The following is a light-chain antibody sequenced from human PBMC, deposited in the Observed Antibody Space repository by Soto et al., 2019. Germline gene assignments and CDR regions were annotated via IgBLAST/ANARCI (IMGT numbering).Light chain of an antibody. CDR1: QSVSKNY. Sequence: LKLSPGTLALSPGERATPSCRASQSVSKNYLEWYQQKPGKAPRMFIYRASNRATGIPERFRASGSGTDATLAISRLAPEDVEVDYCQQQGISHITSGQRTRPAI. CDR3: QQQGISHIT. CDR2: RAS. J-gene: IGKJ5*01. V-gene: IGKV3-20*01.